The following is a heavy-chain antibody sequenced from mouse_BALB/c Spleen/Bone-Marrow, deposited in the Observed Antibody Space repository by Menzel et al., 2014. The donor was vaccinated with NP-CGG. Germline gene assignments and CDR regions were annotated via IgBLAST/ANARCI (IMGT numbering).Heavy chain of an antibody. Sequence: VHLVEAGAELVKPGASGKVSCKASGYTFTSYYMYWVKQRPGQGLEWIVEINPSNGGTNFNEKFKSKAALTVDKSSSTAYMQLSSLTSEDSAVYYCTREGDSPFAYWGQGTLVTVSA. D-gene: IGHD2-13*01. V-gene: IGHV1S81*02. J-gene: IGHJ3*01. CDR3: TREGDSPFAY. CDR1: GYTFTSYY. CDR2: INPSNGGT.